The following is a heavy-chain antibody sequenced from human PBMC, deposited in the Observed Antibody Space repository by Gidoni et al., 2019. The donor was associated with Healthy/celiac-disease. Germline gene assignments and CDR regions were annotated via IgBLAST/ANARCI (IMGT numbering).Heavy chain of an antibody. V-gene: IGHV5-51*01. Sequence: EVQLVQPGAEVKKPGESLKISCKGSGYSFTRYWIGWVRQMPGKGLEWMGIIYPGDSDTRYSPSFQGQVTISADKSISTAYLQWSSLKASDTAMYYCARRGSVYDYGSIVDYWGQGTLVTVSS. J-gene: IGHJ4*02. CDR3: ARRGSVYDYGSIVDY. D-gene: IGHD5-12*01. CDR1: GYSFTRYW. CDR2: IYPGDSDT.